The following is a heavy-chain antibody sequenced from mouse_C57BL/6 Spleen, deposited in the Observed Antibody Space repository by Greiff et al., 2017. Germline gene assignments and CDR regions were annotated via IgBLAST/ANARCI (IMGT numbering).Heavy chain of an antibody. CDR3: AGGKRGGNYFDY. Sequence: VQLQQPGAELVKPGASVKLSCKASGYTFTSYWMHWVKQRPGQGLEWIGMIHPNSGSTNYNEKFKSKATLTVDKSSSTAYMQLSSLTSEDSAVYYCAGGKRGGNYFDYWGQGTTLTVSS. CDR2: IHPNSGST. V-gene: IGHV1-64*01. CDR1: GYTFTSYW. D-gene: IGHD2-1*01. J-gene: IGHJ2*01.